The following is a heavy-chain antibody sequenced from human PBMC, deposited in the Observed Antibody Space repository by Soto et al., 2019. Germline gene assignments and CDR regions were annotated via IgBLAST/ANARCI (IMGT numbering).Heavy chain of an antibody. CDR2: IYYSGST. V-gene: IGHV4-31*03. CDR3: GKVLIGATGHTDFDS. Sequence: SETLSLTSPVSGGSISSGGYYWSWIRQHPGKGLEWIGYIYYSGSTYYNPSLKSRVTISVDTSKNQFSLKLSSVTAADTAVYFCGKVLIGATGHTDFDSWGQGTMVTVSS. J-gene: IGHJ4*03. CDR1: GGSISSGGYY. D-gene: IGHD2-15*01.